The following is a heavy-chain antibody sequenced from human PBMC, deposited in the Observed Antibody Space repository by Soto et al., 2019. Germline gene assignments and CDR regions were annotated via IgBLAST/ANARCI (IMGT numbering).Heavy chain of an antibody. J-gene: IGHJ6*02. CDR2: IIPIFGTA. V-gene: IGHV1-69*06. CDR3: FATTASARGMDV. CDR1: GGTLSSYA. Sequence: QVQLVQSGAEVKKPGSSVKVSCKASGGTLSSYAISWVRQAPGQGLEWMGGIIPIFGTANYAQKFQGRVTITADKSTSTAYMELSSLRSEDTAVYYCFATTASARGMDVWGQGTTVTVSS. D-gene: IGHD4-17*01.